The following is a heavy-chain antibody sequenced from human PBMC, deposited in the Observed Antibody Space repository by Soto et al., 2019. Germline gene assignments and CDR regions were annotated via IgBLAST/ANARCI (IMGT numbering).Heavy chain of an antibody. V-gene: IGHV4-34*01. CDR1: GGSFSGYY. Sequence: SETLSLTCAVYGGSFSGYYWSWIRQPPGKGLEWIGEINHSGSTNYNPSLKSRVTISVDTSKNQFSLKLSSVTAADTAVYYCVREGISYGVPAAGGDRGSYYMDVWGKGTTVTVSS. J-gene: IGHJ6*03. CDR2: INHSGST. D-gene: IGHD2-2*01. CDR3: VREGISYGVPAAGGDRGSYYMDV.